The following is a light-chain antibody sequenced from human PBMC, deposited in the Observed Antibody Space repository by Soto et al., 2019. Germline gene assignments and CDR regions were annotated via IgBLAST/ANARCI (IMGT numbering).Light chain of an antibody. J-gene: IGKJ1*01. Sequence: DVQMTQSPSALSASVGDGVTITCRASQGIGYYLAWFQQQPGKAPKRLIYFAYSVQYGVPSRFSGSGSGTQFTLTISGLQPEDFATYYCLQYSSYPWTFGQGTKVEI. CDR3: LQYSSYPWT. V-gene: IGKV1-17*03. CDR1: QGIGYY. CDR2: FAY.